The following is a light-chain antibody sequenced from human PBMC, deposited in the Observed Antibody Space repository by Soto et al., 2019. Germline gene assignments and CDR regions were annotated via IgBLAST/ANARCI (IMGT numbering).Light chain of an antibody. CDR2: AAS. Sequence: DIHFTQSPSTLSWSVVYIFTITCLASQGISSWLAWYQQKPEKAPKSLIYAASSLQSGVPSRFSGSGSGTDFTLTISSLQPEDFATYYCQQYNSYPITFGQGTRLEIK. V-gene: IGKV1D-16*01. CDR3: QQYNSYPIT. CDR1: QGISSW. J-gene: IGKJ5*01.